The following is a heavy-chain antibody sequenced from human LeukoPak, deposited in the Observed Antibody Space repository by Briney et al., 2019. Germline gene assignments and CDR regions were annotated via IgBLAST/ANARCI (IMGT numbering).Heavy chain of an antibody. CDR2: IYYSGST. Sequence: SETLSLTCTVSGGSISISGYYWGWIRQPPGKGLEWIGSIYYSGSTYYNPSLKSRVTVSVDTSKNQFSLKLSSVTAADTAVYYCARLGGLYTSTWYFHRWGQGTLVTVSS. CDR1: GGSISISGYY. J-gene: IGHJ1*01. V-gene: IGHV4-39*01. CDR3: ARLGGLYTSTWYFHR. D-gene: IGHD6-13*01.